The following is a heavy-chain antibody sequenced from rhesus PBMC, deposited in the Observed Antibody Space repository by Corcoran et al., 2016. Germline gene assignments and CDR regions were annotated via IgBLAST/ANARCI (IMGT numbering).Heavy chain of an antibody. CDR1: GGPMSDVHW. D-gene: IGHD1-14*01. Sequence: QVQLQESGPGLVKPSETLSLTCVVSGGPMSDVHWWRWIRQPPGKGLGGIGRFPGIVVPPSDNVSLKTRRTISNATSNNQFYLQWSSVTAADTAVCYCAGTPAGTRLFDFWGQGVLVTVSS. CDR2: FPGIVVPP. J-gene: IGHJ4*01. CDR3: AGTPAGTRLFDF. V-gene: IGHV4-92*01.